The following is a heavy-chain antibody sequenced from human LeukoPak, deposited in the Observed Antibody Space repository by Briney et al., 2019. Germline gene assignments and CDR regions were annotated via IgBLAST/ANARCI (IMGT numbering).Heavy chain of an antibody. V-gene: IGHV1-69*04. J-gene: IGHJ5*02. CDR1: GGTSSSYA. D-gene: IGHD6-19*01. CDR2: IIPILGIA. CDR3: ASSRYSSGWYWFDP. Sequence: ASVKVSCKASGGTSSSYAISWVRQAPGQGLEWMGRIIPILGIANYAQKFQGRVTITADKSTSTAYMELSSLRSEDTAVYYCASSRYSSGWYWFDPWGQGTLVTVSS.